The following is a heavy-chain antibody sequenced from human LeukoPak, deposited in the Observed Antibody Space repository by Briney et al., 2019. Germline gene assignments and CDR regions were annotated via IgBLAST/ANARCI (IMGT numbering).Heavy chain of an antibody. CDR2: IIPIFGTA. CDR3: ARSADSSSGYYYYGMDV. J-gene: IGHJ6*04. D-gene: IGHD6-13*01. CDR1: GGTFSGYA. Sequence: AASVKVSCKASGGTFSGYANTWVRQAPGQGLEWMGGIIPIFGTANYAQKFQGRVTITADESTSTAYMELSSLRSEDTAVYYCARSADSSSGYYYYGMDVWGKGTTVTVSS. V-gene: IGHV1-69*13.